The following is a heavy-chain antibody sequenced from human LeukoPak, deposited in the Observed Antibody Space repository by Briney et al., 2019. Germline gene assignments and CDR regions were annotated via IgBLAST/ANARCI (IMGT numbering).Heavy chain of an antibody. CDR1: GFTFSRLA. J-gene: IGHJ4*02. CDR2: ISASGP. CDR3: AKDHESDGYPCLDH. V-gene: IGHV3-23*01. Sequence: GGSLTLSCAASGFTFSRLAMTWVRQAPGKGLEWVSTISASGPYYADAVRGRFTISRDNSRNTLSLQMDSLRAEDTAVYYCAKDHESDGYPCLDHWGLGTLVTVSS. D-gene: IGHD3-22*01.